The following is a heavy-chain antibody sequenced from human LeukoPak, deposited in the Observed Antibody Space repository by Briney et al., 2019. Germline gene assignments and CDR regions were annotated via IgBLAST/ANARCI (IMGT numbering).Heavy chain of an antibody. J-gene: IGHJ4*02. CDR3: ARSSGETTYDY. CDR1: GYTFTNYA. D-gene: IGHD3-16*01. CDR2: ISAYNGNT. V-gene: IGHV1-18*01. Sequence: GESLKISCKASGYTFTNYAISWVRQAPGQGLEWMGWISAYNGNTNYAQKFQGRVTMTTDTSTSTAYMELRSLRSDDTAVYYCARSSGETTYDYWGQGTLVTVSS.